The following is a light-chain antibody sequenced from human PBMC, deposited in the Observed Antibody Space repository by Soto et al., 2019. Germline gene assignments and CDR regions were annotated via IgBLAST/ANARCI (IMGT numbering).Light chain of an antibody. CDR1: QSVSSY. V-gene: IGKV3-11*01. J-gene: IGKJ5*01. Sequence: EIVLTQSPATLSLSPGERATLSCRASQSVSSYLAWYQQKPGQAPRLLIYDASNRATGIPSRFSGSGSGTVFTLTISSLEPEYFAVYYCQQRSNWVTFGQGKRRDIK. CDR2: DAS. CDR3: QQRSNWVT.